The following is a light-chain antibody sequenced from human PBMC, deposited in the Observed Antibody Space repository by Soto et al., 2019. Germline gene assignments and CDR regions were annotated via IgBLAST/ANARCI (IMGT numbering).Light chain of an antibody. V-gene: IGLV1-40*01. CDR3: QSYDSSLRGYV. Sequence: QPVLTQPPSVSGAPGQRVTISGTGSSSNIGAGYDVHWYQQLPGTAPKLLIYGNSNRPSRVPDRFSGSKSGTSASLAITGLQAEDEADYYCQSYDSSLRGYVFGTGTTLTVL. CDR1: SSNIGAGYD. CDR2: GNS. J-gene: IGLJ1*01.